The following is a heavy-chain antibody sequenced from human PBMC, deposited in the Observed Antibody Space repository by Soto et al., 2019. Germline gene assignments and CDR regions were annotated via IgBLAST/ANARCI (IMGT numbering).Heavy chain of an antibody. V-gene: IGHV3-30*18. CDR1: GFTFSSYG. Sequence: GGSLRLSCAASGFTFSSYGMHWVRQAPGKGLEWVAVISYDGSNKYYADSVKGRFTISRDNSKNTLYLQMNSLRAEDTAVYYCAKNHDCTNGVCYTGIDYWGQGTLVTVSS. CDR2: ISYDGSNK. J-gene: IGHJ4*02. CDR3: AKNHDCTNGVCYTGIDY. D-gene: IGHD2-8*01.